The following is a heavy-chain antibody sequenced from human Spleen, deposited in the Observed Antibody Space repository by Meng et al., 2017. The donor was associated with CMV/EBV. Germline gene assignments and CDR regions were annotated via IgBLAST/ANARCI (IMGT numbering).Heavy chain of an antibody. Sequence: CAVYGGAFSGYSWSWIRQPPGKGLEWIGEINHSGSTNYNPSLKSRVTISVDTSKNQFSLKLSSVTAADTAVYYCARADSSSWQSFDYWGQGTLVTVSS. J-gene: IGHJ4*02. V-gene: IGHV4-34*01. D-gene: IGHD6-13*01. CDR1: GGAFSGYS. CDR3: ARADSSSWQSFDY. CDR2: INHSGST.